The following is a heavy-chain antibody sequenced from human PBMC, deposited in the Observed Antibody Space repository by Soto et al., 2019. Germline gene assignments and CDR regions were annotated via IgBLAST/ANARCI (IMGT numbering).Heavy chain of an antibody. J-gene: IGHJ4*02. V-gene: IGHV3-11*05. CDR2: ISSSSGYT. D-gene: IGHD1-26*01. Sequence: PGGSLRLSCAASGFNFSDYYMSRFRQAPGKGLEWVSYISSSSGYTNYADSVKGRFTISRDNAKNSLYLQTNSLRVEDTAVYYCARVGLSGSSTTFPGYWGQGTLVTVSS. CDR1: GFNFSDYY. CDR3: ARVGLSGSSTTFPGY.